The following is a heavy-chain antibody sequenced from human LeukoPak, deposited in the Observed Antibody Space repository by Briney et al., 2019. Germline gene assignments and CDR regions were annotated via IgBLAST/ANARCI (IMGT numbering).Heavy chain of an antibody. J-gene: IGHJ4*02. CDR3: ARGGTALYYFDY. Sequence: KASETLSLTCAVSGGSISSGGYSWSWIRQPPGKGLEWIGYIYHSGSTYYNPSLKSRVTISVDTSKNQFSLKLSSVTAADTAVYYCARGGTALYYFDYWGQGTLVTVSS. D-gene: IGHD5-18*01. CDR1: GGSISSGGYS. CDR2: IYHSGST. V-gene: IGHV4-30-2*01.